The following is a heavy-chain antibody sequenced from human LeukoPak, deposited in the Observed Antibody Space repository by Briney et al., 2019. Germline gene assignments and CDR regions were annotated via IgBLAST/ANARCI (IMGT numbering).Heavy chain of an antibody. J-gene: IGHJ4*02. CDR2: INHSGST. D-gene: IGHD6-19*01. CDR3: ASSAVAGDDY. Sequence: SETLSLTCAVYGGSFSGYYWSWIRQPPGKGLEWIGEINHSGSTNYNPSLKSRVTISVDTSKNQFSLKLSSVTAADTAVYYCASSAVAGDDYWGQGTLVTVSS. CDR1: GGSFSGYY. V-gene: IGHV4-34*01.